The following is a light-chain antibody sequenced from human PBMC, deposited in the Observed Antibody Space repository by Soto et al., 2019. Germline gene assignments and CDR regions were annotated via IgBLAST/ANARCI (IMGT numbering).Light chain of an antibody. Sequence: DIVMTQSPLSLPVTPGEPASISCRSSQSLLHSNGYNYLDWYLQKPGQSPQLLIYLGSNRASGVPDRFRGIGSGTDFTLKISRVEAEDVGVSYCMQALQTPPYTFGQGTKLEIK. CDR2: LGS. V-gene: IGKV2-28*01. CDR1: QSLLHSNGYNY. J-gene: IGKJ2*01. CDR3: MQALQTPPYT.